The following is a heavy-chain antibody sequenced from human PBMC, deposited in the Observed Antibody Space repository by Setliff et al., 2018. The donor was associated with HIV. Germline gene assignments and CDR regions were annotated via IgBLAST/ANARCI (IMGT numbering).Heavy chain of an antibody. CDR2: ISYSGNT. CDR3: ARDAEPPGPPVHDAFDL. Sequence: PSETLSLTCNVSGGSISNYYWTWMRQPPGKGLEWVAYISYSGNTNYHPALRSRLTITRDTSKNQVSLQLRSVTAEDTAIYFCARDAEPPGPPVHDAFDLWGPGTMVTVSS. J-gene: IGHJ3*01. V-gene: IGHV4-59*01. CDR1: GGSISNYY. D-gene: IGHD2-8*02.